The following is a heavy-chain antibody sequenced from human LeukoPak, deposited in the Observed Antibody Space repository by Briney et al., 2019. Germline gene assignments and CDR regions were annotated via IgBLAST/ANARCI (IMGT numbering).Heavy chain of an antibody. CDR1: GFTFSDYS. Sequence: GGSLRLSCAASGFTFSDYSMNWVRQAPEKGLEWISYIGIDSGNTNYADSVKGRFTISGDKAKNSLYLQMNSLRAEDTAVYYCARDYKYAFDNWGQGTLVTDSS. V-gene: IGHV3-48*01. D-gene: IGHD5-24*01. J-gene: IGHJ4*02. CDR3: ARDYKYAFDN. CDR2: IGIDSGNT.